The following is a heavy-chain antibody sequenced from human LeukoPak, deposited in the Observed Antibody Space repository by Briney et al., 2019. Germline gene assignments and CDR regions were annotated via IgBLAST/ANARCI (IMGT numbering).Heavy chain of an antibody. CDR1: GFTFSSYW. V-gene: IGHV3-7*01. CDR3: AKVSSDVRLRYYFDY. CDR2: IKQDGSEK. Sequence: GGSLRLSCAASGFTFSSYWMTWVRQAPGKGLEWVANIKQDGSEKYYVNSVKGRFTISRDNAKNSLYLQMNSLRAEDTAVYYCAKVSSDVRLRYYFDYWGQGTLVTVSS. J-gene: IGHJ4*02. D-gene: IGHD4-17*01.